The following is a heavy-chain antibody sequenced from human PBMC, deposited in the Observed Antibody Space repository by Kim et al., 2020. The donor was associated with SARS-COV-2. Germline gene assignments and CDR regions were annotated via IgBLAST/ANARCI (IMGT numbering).Heavy chain of an antibody. Sequence: SETLSLTCTVSGGSVSSVNYYWSWIRQPPGKGLEWIGYIFYSGSTNYNPSLKSRVTISVDTSKSQFSLKLSSVTAADTAVYYCARGGSFDFWSGDLDYWGQGTLVTVSS. V-gene: IGHV4-61*01. D-gene: IGHD3-3*01. CDR2: IFYSGST. J-gene: IGHJ4*02. CDR3: ARGGSFDFWSGDLDY. CDR1: GGSVSSVNYY.